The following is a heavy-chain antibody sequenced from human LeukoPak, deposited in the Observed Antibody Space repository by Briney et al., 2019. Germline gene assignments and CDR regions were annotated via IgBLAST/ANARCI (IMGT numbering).Heavy chain of an antibody. J-gene: IGHJ4*02. Sequence: GGSLRLSCAASGFTFSSYAMSWVRQAPGKGLECVSAISGSGGSTYYADSVKGRFTISRDNSKNTLYLQMNSLRAEDTAVYYCAKFQYYYDSSGYYYVVPFDYWGQGTLVTVSS. CDR1: GFTFSSYA. CDR3: AKFQYYYDSSGYYYVVPFDY. D-gene: IGHD3-22*01. V-gene: IGHV3-23*01. CDR2: ISGSGGST.